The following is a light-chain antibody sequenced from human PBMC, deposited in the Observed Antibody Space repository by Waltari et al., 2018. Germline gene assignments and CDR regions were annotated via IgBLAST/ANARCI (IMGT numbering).Light chain of an antibody. CDR2: VNSDGSH. J-gene: IGLJ3*02. CDR1: SGHSYYA. CDR3: QTWGTGIWV. Sequence: QLVLTQSPSAYASLGASVSLTCTLSSGHSYYAIAWHQQQPQKGPRYLMKVNSDGSHTKGDGIPDRFSGSSSGAERYLTISSLQSEDAADYYCQTWGTGIWVFGGGTKLTVL. V-gene: IGLV4-69*01.